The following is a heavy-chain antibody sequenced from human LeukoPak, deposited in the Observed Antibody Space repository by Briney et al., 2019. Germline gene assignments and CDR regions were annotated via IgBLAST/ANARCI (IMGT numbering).Heavy chain of an antibody. D-gene: IGHD2-15*01. CDR3: ARGHCSGGSCYSYYYYYYGMDV. CDR1: GFTFSSYA. J-gene: IGHJ6*02. Sequence: GGSLRLSCAASGFTFSSYAMHWVRQAPGKGLEYVSAISSNGGSTYYANSVKGRFTISRDNAKNSLYLQMNSLRAEDTAVYYCARGHCSGGSCYSYYYYYYGMDVWGQGTTVTVSS. CDR2: ISSNGGST. V-gene: IGHV3-64*04.